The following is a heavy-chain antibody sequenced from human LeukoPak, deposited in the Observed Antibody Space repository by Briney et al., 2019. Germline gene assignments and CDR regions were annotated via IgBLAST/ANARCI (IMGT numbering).Heavy chain of an antibody. CDR2: INWNGGST. Sequence: GGSLRLSCAASGFTFDDYGMSWVRQAPGKGLEWVSGINWNGGSTDYADSVKGRFTISRDNAKNSPYLQMNSLRAEDTALYYCARVGETNLWFGESLGGAFDIWGQGTMVTVSS. CDR1: GFTFDDYG. J-gene: IGHJ3*02. V-gene: IGHV3-20*04. D-gene: IGHD3-10*01. CDR3: ARVGETNLWFGESLGGAFDI.